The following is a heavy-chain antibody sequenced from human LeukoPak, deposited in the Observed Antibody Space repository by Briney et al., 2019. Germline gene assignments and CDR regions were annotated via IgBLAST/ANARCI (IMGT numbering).Heavy chain of an antibody. Sequence: GGSLRLSCAASGFSFSTYWMSWVRQTPEKGLEFVANIDQGGSVRNYMDSLKGRCTISRDNTKKSLYLEINSLRADDTAVYYCARDPESSSFDLWGRGALVTVSS. CDR1: GFSFSTYW. V-gene: IGHV3-7*01. J-gene: IGHJ4*02. D-gene: IGHD6-13*01. CDR3: ARDPESSSFDL. CDR2: IDQGGSVR.